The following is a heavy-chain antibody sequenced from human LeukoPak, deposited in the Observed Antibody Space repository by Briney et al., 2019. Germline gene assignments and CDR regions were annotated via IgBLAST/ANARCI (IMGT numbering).Heavy chain of an antibody. CDR1: SGSISSGGYS. J-gene: IGHJ4*02. V-gene: IGHV4-30-2*01. CDR3: ARVGPETYFDY. Sequence: SQTLSLTCAVSSGSISSGGYSWSWIRQPPGEGLEWIGYIYHSGSTYYNPSLKSRVTISVDRSKNQFSLKLSSVTAADTAVYYCARVGPETYFDYWGQGTLVTVSS. D-gene: IGHD3-16*01. CDR2: IYHSGST.